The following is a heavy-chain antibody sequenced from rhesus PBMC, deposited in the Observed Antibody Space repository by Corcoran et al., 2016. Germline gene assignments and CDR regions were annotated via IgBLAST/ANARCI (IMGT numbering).Heavy chain of an antibody. CDR2: IYGNTGST. Sequence: QVQLQESGPGVVKPSETLSLTCAVSGGSISSACDWNWIRQSPGKGLEWIGYIYGNTGSTNYNPSLKNRVTISKDASKNQFSLKLSSVTAADTALYYCARSDCTTSGCPFDYWGQGLLVTVSS. J-gene: IGHJ4*01. D-gene: IGHD2-21*01. CDR3: ARSDCTTSGCPFDY. CDR1: GGSISSACD. V-gene: IGHV4-76*01.